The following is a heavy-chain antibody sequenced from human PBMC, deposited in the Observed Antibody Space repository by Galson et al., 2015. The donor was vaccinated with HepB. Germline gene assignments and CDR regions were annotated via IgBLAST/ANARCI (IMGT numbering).Heavy chain of an antibody. V-gene: IGHV3-23*01. CDR1: GFTFSDYY. J-gene: IGHJ4*02. D-gene: IGHD3-22*01. Sequence: SLRLSCAASGFTFSDYYMSWVRQAPGKGLEWVSGISETDDTTYYADSVKGRFTISRANSKNMLYLQMNSLTAEDTAVYYCAKTSGQSLVIVIIPLYYFDSWGQGTLVAVSS. CDR2: ISETDDTT. CDR3: AKTSGQSLVIVIIPLYYFDS.